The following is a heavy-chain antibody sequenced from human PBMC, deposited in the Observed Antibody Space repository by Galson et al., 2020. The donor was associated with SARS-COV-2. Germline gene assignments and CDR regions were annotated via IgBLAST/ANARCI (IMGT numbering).Heavy chain of an antibody. Sequence: SETLSLTCAVSGGSISSSNWWSWVRQPPGKGLEWIGEIYHSGSTHYNPSLKSRVTISVDKSKNQFSLKLSSVTAADTAVYYCARWWKASYYYDSSGYERDGAFDIWGQGTMVTVSS. CDR1: GGSISSSNW. CDR3: ARWWKASYYYDSSGYERDGAFDI. V-gene: IGHV4-4*02. CDR2: IYHSGST. J-gene: IGHJ3*02. D-gene: IGHD3-22*01.